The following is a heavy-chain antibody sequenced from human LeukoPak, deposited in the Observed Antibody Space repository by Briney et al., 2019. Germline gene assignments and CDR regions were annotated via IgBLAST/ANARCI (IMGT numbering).Heavy chain of an antibody. CDR2: ISWNSGSI. D-gene: IGHD6-19*01. CDR1: GFTFDDYA. CDR3: AKGPGAAVARRYIQH. Sequence: GGSLRLSCAASGFTFDDYAMHWVRQAPGKGLEWVSGISWNSGSIGYADSVKGRFTISRDNAKNSLYLQMNSLRAEDTALYYCAKGPGAAVARRYIQHWGQGTLVTVSS. V-gene: IGHV3-9*01. J-gene: IGHJ1*01.